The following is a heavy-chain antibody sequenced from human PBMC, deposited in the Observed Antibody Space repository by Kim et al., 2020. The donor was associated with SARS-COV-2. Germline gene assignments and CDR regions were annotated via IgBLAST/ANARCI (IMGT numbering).Heavy chain of an antibody. D-gene: IGHD3-3*01. Sequence: SETLSLTCTVSGGSISSYYWSWIRQPPGKGLEWIGYIYYSGSTNYNPSLKSRVTISVDTSKNQFSLKLSSVTAADTAVYYCARVWKTRGFDPWGQGTLVTVSS. V-gene: IGHV4-59*01. J-gene: IGHJ5*02. CDR1: GGSISSYY. CDR2: IYYSGST. CDR3: ARVWKTRGFDP.